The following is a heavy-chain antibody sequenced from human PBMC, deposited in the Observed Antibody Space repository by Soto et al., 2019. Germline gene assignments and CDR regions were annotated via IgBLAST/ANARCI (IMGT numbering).Heavy chain of an antibody. J-gene: IGHJ4*02. Sequence: ASVKVSCKAYGYSFSSYGINWVRQAPGQGLEWMGWINPNNGNRNYAQKFEDRVTMTTSTSTNTVSLELRSLKSDDTAIYYFARDRLRGYDSSGCYSWGQGTLLTVSS. CDR2: INPNNGNR. CDR1: GYSFSSYG. D-gene: IGHD3-22*01. CDR3: ARDRLRGYDSSGCYS. V-gene: IGHV1-18*01.